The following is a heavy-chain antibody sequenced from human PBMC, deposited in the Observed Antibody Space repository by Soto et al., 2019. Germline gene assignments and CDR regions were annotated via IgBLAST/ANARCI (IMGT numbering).Heavy chain of an antibody. CDR1: GYTFTNYA. CDR3: ARDLAAAGPFDC. Sequence: QVQLVQSGAEVKKPGASVKVSCKASGYTFTNYAFSWVRQAPGQGLEWMGWISAYNGNTNYPQKLQGRVTMTTDTSTSTAYMELRSLRSDAPAVYYCARDLAAAGPFDCWGQGTLVTVSS. CDR2: ISAYNGNT. J-gene: IGHJ4*02. V-gene: IGHV1-18*01. D-gene: IGHD6-13*01.